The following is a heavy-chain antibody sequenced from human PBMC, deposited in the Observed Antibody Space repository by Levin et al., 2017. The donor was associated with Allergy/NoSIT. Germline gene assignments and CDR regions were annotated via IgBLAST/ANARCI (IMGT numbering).Heavy chain of an antibody. CDR1: GGSISSYF. J-gene: IGHJ4*02. CDR3: ARYTSGSRFDC. D-gene: IGHD3-10*01. CDR2: VYSSGTT. V-gene: IGHV4-4*07. Sequence: SETLSLTCTVSGGSISSYFWSWIRQPAGKGLEWIGRVYSSGTTNYNPSLKSRVTISVDTSKNQFSLKLTSVTAADTAVYYCARYTSGSRFDCWGQGTLVTVSS.